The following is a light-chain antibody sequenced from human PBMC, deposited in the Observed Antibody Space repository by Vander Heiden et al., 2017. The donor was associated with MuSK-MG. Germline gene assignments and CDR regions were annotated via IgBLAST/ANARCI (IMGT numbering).Light chain of an antibody. Sequence: EIVMTQSPATLSVSPGERATLSCRASQSVSSNLAWYQQKPGQAPRLLIYGTSTRATGIPGRFSGSGSGTEFTLTMTSLQYENFAVYYCQHAYTWDTFGHGTKVVIK. CDR2: GTS. CDR3: QHAYTWDT. J-gene: IGKJ3*01. V-gene: IGKV3-15*01. CDR1: QSVSSN.